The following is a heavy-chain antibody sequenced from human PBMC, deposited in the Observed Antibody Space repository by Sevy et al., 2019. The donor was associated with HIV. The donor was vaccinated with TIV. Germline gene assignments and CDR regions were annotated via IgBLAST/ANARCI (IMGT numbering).Heavy chain of an antibody. CDR1: GCTFTSYD. CDR3: ARGQSPKNYDFWSGYNWNAYYYYGMDV. V-gene: IGHV1-8*01. CDR2: MNPNSGNT. J-gene: IGHJ6*02. Sequence: ASVKVSCKASGCTFTSYDINWVRQATGQGLEWMGWMNPNSGNTGYAQKFQGRVTMTRNTSISTAYMELSSLRSEETAVYYCARGQSPKNYDFWSGYNWNAYYYYGMDVWGHGTTVTVSS. D-gene: IGHD3-3*01.